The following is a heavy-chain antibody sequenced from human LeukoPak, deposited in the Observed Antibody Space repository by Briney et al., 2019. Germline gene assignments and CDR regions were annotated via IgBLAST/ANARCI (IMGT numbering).Heavy chain of an antibody. CDR2: IKSKTDGGTT. CDR3: TTDSRDGYNFGRHFDY. Sequence: GGSLRLSCAASGFTFSNAWMSWVRQAPGKGLEWVGRIKSKTDGGTTDYAAPVKGRFTISRDDSKNTVYLQVNSLKTEDTAVYYCTTDSRDGYNFGRHFDYWGQGTLVTVSS. CDR1: GFTFSNAW. D-gene: IGHD5-24*01. V-gene: IGHV3-15*01. J-gene: IGHJ4*02.